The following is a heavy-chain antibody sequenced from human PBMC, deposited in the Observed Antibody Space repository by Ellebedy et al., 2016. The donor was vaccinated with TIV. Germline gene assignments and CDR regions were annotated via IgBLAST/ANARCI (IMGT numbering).Heavy chain of an antibody. J-gene: IGHJ4*02. V-gene: IGHV1-69*04. CDR2: IIPILGIA. CDR1: GGTFSSYA. Sequence: ASVKVSCKASGGTFSSYAISWVRQAPGQGLEWMGRIIPILGIANYAQKFQGRVTITADKSTSTAYMELSSLRSEDTAVYYCARDPEGYGSGSGYWGQGTLVTVSS. D-gene: IGHD3-10*01. CDR3: ARDPEGYGSGSGY.